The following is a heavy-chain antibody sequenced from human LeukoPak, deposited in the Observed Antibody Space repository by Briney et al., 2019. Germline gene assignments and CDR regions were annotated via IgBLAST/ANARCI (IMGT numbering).Heavy chain of an antibody. Sequence: PGGSLRLSCAASGFTFSRYGMHWVRQAPGKGLEWVAVISYDGSKGYYADSVKGRFTISRDNAKNTLYLQMNSLRAEDTAVYYCAKDGYYYDTSGYWYDYWGQGTLVTVSS. CDR3: AKDGYYYDTSGYWYDY. D-gene: IGHD3-22*01. CDR2: ISYDGSKG. CDR1: GFTFSRYG. V-gene: IGHV3-30*18. J-gene: IGHJ4*02.